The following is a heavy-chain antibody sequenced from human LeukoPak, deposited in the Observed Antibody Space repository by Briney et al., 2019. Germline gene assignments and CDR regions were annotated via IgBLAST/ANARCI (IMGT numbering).Heavy chain of an antibody. CDR1: GYSISSGYY. CDR2: IYHSGST. V-gene: IGHV4-38-2*02. J-gene: IGHJ1*01. CDR3: AREVSYCTNGVCYGGYFQH. D-gene: IGHD2-8*01. Sequence: PSETLSLTCAVSGYSISSGYYWGWIRQPPGKGLEWIGSIYHSGSTYYNPSLKSRVTISVDTSKNQFSLKLSSVTAADTAVYYCAREVSYCTNGVCYGGYFQHWGQGTLVTVSS.